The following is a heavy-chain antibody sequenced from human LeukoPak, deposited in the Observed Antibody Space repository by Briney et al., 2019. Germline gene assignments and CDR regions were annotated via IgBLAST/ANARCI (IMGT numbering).Heavy chain of an antibody. V-gene: IGHV4-4*07. Sequence: PSETLSLTCTVSGGAIASPYWGWIRQPAGKRLEWIGRIYTSGSTNYNPSLKSRVTMSVDTSKNQFSLKLSSVTAADTAVYYCARDAGSDYYYYMDVWGKGTTVTVPS. CDR2: IYTSGST. D-gene: IGHD3-10*01. J-gene: IGHJ6*03. CDR3: ARDAGSDYYYYMDV. CDR1: GGAIASPY.